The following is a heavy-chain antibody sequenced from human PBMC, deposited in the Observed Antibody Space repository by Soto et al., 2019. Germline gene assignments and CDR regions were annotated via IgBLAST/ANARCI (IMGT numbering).Heavy chain of an antibody. V-gene: IGHV3-7*01. D-gene: IGHD6-19*01. CDR1: GFTFTNYW. CDR2: IKQDGGEK. Sequence: PGGSLRLSCAASGFTFTNYWMSWVRQAPGKGLEWVANIKQDGGEKYYVDSVKGRFTISRDNAKDSLYLQMNSLRAEDTAVYYCAKDKQGIAVALDYWGQGALVTVSS. J-gene: IGHJ4*02. CDR3: AKDKQGIAVALDY.